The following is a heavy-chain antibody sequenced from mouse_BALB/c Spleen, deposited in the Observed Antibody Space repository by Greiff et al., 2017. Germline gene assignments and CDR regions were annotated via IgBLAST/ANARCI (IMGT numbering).Heavy chain of an antibody. CDR2: IDPANGNT. CDR1: GFNIKDTY. V-gene: IGHV14-3*02. CDR3: AYYYGDAMDY. D-gene: IGHD1-1*01. J-gene: IGHJ4*01. Sequence: VQLQQSGAELVKPGASVKLSCTASGFNIKDTYMHWVKQRPEQGLEWIGRIDPANGNTKYDPKFQGKATITADTSSNTAYLQLSSLTSEDTAVYYCAYYYGDAMDYWGQGTSVTVSA.